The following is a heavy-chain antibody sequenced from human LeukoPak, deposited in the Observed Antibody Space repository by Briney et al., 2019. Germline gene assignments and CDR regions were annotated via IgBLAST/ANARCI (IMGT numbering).Heavy chain of an antibody. J-gene: IGHJ6*03. D-gene: IGHD2-2*01. CDR3: ARVHKGVVPAAMGPLGGYMDV. Sequence: SETLSLTCTVSGGSISSYYWSWIRQPAGKGLEWIGRIYTSGSTNYNPSLKSRVTISVDTSKNQFSLKLSSVTAADTAVYYCARVHKGVVPAAMGPLGGYMDVWGKGTTVTVSS. CDR2: IYTSGST. CDR1: GGSISSYY. V-gene: IGHV4-4*07.